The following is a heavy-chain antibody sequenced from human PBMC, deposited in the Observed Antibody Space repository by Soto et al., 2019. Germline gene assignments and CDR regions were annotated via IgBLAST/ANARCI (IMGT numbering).Heavy chain of an antibody. CDR2: ISYDGSNK. Sequence: QVQLVESGGGVVQPGRSLRLSCAASGFTFSSYGMHWVRQAPGKGLEWVAVISYDGSNKYYADSVKGRFTISRDNSKNTLYLQMNSLRAEDTAVYYCARGRDGYNAFDYWGQGTLVTVSS. V-gene: IGHV3-30*03. CDR3: ARGRDGYNAFDY. D-gene: IGHD5-12*01. J-gene: IGHJ4*02. CDR1: GFTFSSYG.